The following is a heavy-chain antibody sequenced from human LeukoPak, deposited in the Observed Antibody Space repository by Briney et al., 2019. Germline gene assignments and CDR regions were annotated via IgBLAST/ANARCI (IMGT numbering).Heavy chain of an antibody. J-gene: IGHJ4*02. D-gene: IGHD2-8*01. Sequence: PSQTLSLTCTVSGGSISSGGYYWSWIRQHPGKGLEWIGYIDYSGSTYYNPSLKSRVTISVDTSKNQFSLKLSSVTAADTAVYYCARGHRQDCSNGVCYGSTLFDYWGQGTLVTVSS. CDR3: ARGHRQDCSNGVCYGSTLFDY. V-gene: IGHV4-31*03. CDR1: GGSISSGGYY. CDR2: IDYSGST.